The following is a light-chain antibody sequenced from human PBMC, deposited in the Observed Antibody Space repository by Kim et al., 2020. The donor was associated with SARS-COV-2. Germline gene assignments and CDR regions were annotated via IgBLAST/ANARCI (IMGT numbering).Light chain of an antibody. Sequence: SYELTQPPSVSVSPGQTASITRPGDELGDKYVCWYQQKPGQSPVLVIYQDNKWPSGIPERFSGSNSGNTATLTISGTQALDEADYYCQAWDSSTSSWVFGGGTQLTVL. CDR1: ELGDKY. CDR3: QAWDSSTSSWV. CDR2: QDN. V-gene: IGLV3-1*01. J-gene: IGLJ3*02.